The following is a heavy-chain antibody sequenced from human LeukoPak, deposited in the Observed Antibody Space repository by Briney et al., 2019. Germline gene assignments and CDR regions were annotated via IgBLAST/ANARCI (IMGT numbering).Heavy chain of an antibody. CDR1: GGSISSSSDY. D-gene: IGHD2/OR15-2a*01. V-gene: IGHV4-39*01. CDR2: IYFSGST. Sequence: SETLSLTCTVSGGSISSSSDYWGWIRQPPGKGLEWIGSIYFSGSTYYNPSLKSRVTRSVDTSKNQFSLNLSSVTAADTAVYFCARQYYDYWYCDLWGGGPRVTVP. CDR3: ARQYYDYWYCDL. J-gene: IGHJ2*01.